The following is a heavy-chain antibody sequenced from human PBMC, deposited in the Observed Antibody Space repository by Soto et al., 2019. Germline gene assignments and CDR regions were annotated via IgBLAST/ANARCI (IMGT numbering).Heavy chain of an antibody. CDR1: GYTFTTYA. CDR2: INPGNGNT. Sequence: QVQLVQSGAEVKKPGASVKVSCKASGYTFTTYAIHWVRQAPGQRLEWMGWINPGNGNTKYSQNFQGRVTITRDTSAKTAYMELSSLRSEDTAVYYCARRGPFPDVWDQGTTVTVSS. CDR3: ARRGPFPDV. V-gene: IGHV1-3*01. D-gene: IGHD3-10*01. J-gene: IGHJ6*02.